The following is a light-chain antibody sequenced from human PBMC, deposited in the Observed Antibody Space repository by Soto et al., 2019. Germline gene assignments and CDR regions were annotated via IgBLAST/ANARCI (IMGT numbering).Light chain of an antibody. CDR2: GAS. J-gene: IGKJ1*01. V-gene: IGKV3-15*01. Sequence: EIVMTQSPATLSVSPGERATLSCRASQSVSINLAWYQQKPGQAPRVLIYGASTRATGIPARFSGSGSGTDFTLTISSLQSEDFAVYYCQQYNNWPSWTFGQGTKVEIK. CDR1: QSVSIN. CDR3: QQYNNWPSWT.